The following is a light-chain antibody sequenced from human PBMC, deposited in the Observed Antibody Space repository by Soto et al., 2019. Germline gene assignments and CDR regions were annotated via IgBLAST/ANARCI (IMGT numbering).Light chain of an antibody. CDR1: ISYVWSYNL. J-gene: IGLJ1*01. CDR3: CSYAGYSTYV. CDR2: DVT. V-gene: IGLV2-23*02. Sequence: QSALTQPASVSWSPGHSITISFTGTISYVWSYNLVSWYQQHPGKAPKLMIYDVTKRPSGLSNRFSGSKSGNTASLTISGIQAEDEGDYYCCSYAGYSTYVFGTGTKVTVL.